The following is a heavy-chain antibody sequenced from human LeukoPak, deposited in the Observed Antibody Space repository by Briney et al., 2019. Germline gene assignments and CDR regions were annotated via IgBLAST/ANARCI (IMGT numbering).Heavy chain of an antibody. J-gene: IGHJ6*03. CDR3: ARVGGVSGSYYVYYYYYMDV. CDR1: GFTFSSYI. V-gene: IGHV3-21*01. D-gene: IGHD1-26*01. CDR2: ISGSSIYI. Sequence: GGSLRLSCTASGFTFSSYIMTWVVQAPGKGLEWVSSISGSSIYIYYADSVRGRFTISRDNAKNSLYLQMNSLRAEDTAVYYCARVGGVSGSYYVYYYYYMDVWGKGTTVTVSS.